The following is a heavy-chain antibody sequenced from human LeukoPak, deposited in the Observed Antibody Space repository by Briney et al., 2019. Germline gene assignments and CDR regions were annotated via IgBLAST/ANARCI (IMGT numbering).Heavy chain of an antibody. CDR1: GFTFSRYW. V-gene: IGHV3-7*01. D-gene: IGHD3-10*01. CDR3: ARLLVYNSGGEAFDY. CDR2: IKKDGSEK. J-gene: IGHJ4*02. Sequence: GGSLRLSCAASGFTFSRYWMSWVRQAPGKGLEWVANIKKDGSEKYYVDSVKGRFTISRDNAKNSLYLQMNSLRAEDTAVYYCARLLVYNSGGEAFDYWGPGTLVTVST.